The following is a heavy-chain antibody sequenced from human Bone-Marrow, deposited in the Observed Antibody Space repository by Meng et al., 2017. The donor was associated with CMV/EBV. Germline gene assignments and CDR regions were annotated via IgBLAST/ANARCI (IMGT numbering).Heavy chain of an antibody. CDR2: INHSGST. CDR3: ARGGGPFDY. D-gene: IGHD3-16*01. Sequence: QVNVKGWGVGSLNPWGTLSPPCAVYGGAFSGYYWSWIRQPPGKGLEWIGEINHSGSTNYNPSLKSRVTISVDTSKNQFSLKLSSVTAADTAVYYCARGGGPFDYWGQGTLVTVSS. CDR1: GGAFSGYY. V-gene: IGHV4-34*01. J-gene: IGHJ4*02.